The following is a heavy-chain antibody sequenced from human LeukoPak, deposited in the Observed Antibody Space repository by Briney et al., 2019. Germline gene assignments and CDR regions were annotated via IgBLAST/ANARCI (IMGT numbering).Heavy chain of an antibody. Sequence: GGSLRLSCAASGFTFSSYGMSWVRQAPGKGLEWVSSISGSGSGGSTYYADSVKGRFTISRDNSKNTLYLQMNSLRAEDTAVYYCAKSGYNRFDYWGQGTLVTVSS. J-gene: IGHJ4*02. D-gene: IGHD5-24*01. CDR2: ISGSGSGGST. CDR1: GFTFSSYG. CDR3: AKSGYNRFDY. V-gene: IGHV3-23*01.